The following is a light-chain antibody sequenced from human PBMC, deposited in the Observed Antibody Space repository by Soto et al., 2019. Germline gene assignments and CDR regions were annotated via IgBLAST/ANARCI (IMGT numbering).Light chain of an antibody. CDR1: QSVNSRY. V-gene: IGKV3-20*01. CDR2: VAS. J-gene: IGKJ2*01. CDR3: QQDETLIWADT. Sequence: EVVLTQSPVTLSLSPGERATISCRPSQSVNSRYLPWYQQKNGQAHSLLTYVASSRATGIPDRFSGSSSGTDLTLTISRLDPDDFAVYYCQQDETLIWADTFGQGNKLEIK.